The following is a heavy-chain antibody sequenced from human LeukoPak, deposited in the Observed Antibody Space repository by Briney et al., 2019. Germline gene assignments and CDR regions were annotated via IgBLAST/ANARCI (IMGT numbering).Heavy chain of an antibody. J-gene: IGHJ6*02. CDR1: GGSVSSGSYY. D-gene: IGHD2-15*01. V-gene: IGHV4-61*01. CDR2: IYYSGST. CDR3: ARASCSGGSCYNYYYGMDV. Sequence: PSETLSLTCTVSGGSVSSGSYYWSWIRQPPGKGLEWIGYIYYSGSTNYNPSLKSRVTISVDMSKNQFSLKLSSVTAADTAVYYCARASCSGGSCYNYYYGMDVWGQGTTVTVSS.